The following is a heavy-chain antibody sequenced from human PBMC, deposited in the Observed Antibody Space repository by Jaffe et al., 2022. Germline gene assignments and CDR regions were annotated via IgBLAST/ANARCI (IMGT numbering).Heavy chain of an antibody. J-gene: IGHJ4*02. Sequence: QVQLVQSGAEVKKPGASVKISCKASAFIFNNFAIHWVRQVPGQSLEWVGWINAGNGDAKFSEKFQGRVTITRDTSATTAYMELSSLRYEDTGVYYCAREHGEVWFREFHFDYWGQGTLVTVAS. CDR2: INAGNGDA. D-gene: IGHD3-10*01. CDR3: AREHGEVWFREFHFDY. V-gene: IGHV1-3*01. CDR1: AFIFNNFA.